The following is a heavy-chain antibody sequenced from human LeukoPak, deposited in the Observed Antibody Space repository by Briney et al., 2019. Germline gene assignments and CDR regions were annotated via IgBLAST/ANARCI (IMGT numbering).Heavy chain of an antibody. V-gene: IGHV3-30-3*01. CDR1: GFTFSSYA. CDR2: ISYDGSNK. D-gene: IGHD2-15*01. Sequence: GGSLRLSCAASGFTFSSYAMHWVRQAPGKGLEWVAVISYDGSNKYYADSVKGRFTISRDNSKNTLYLQMNSLRAEDTAVYYCARPPPGYCSGGSCLPFFDIWGQGTMVIVSS. CDR3: ARPPPGYCSGGSCLPFFDI. J-gene: IGHJ3*02.